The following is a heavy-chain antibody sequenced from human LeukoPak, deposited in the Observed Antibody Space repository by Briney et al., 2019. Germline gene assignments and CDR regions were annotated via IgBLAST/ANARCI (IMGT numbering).Heavy chain of an antibody. CDR1: GGSISSYY. J-gene: IGHJ4*02. CDR2: IYYSGST. CDR3: ARQGRYSYELNY. D-gene: IGHD5-18*01. Sequence: KPSETLSLTCTVSGGSISSYYWSWIRQPPGKGLEWIGYIYYSGSTNYNPSLKSRVTISVDTSKNQFSLKLSSVTVADTAVYYCARQGRYSYELNYWGQGTLVTVSS. V-gene: IGHV4-59*08.